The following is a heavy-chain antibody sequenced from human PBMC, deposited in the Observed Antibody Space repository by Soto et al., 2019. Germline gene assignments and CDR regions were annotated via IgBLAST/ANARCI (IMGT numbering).Heavy chain of an antibody. CDR1: GFTFSTYA. CDR2: ISGSGSSI. V-gene: IGHV3-23*01. CDR3: AKGRGSYYDLMTGWYYFDS. Sequence: PGGSLRLSCAASGFTFSTYAMSWVRQAPGKGLDWVSGISGSGSSIYYADSVKGRFTISRDNSKNTLYLHMNSLRADDTAVYYCAKGRGSYYDLMTGWYYFDSWGQGTLVTVSS. D-gene: IGHD3-9*01. J-gene: IGHJ4*02.